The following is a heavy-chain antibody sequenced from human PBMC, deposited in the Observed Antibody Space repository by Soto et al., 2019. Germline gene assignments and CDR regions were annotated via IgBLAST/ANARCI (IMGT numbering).Heavy chain of an antibody. D-gene: IGHD3-22*01. Sequence: ASVEVSCKASGYTFTCYDMHWVRQSPGQGLEWMGWINPNGGGTNFAQRFQGRVTMTRDTSISTAYMDLTSLRPDDTAVYYCARLRSSGYGGFDPWGQGTLVTVSS. CDR1: GYTFTCYD. CDR2: INPNGGGT. J-gene: IGHJ5*02. CDR3: ARLRSSGYGGFDP. V-gene: IGHV1-2*02.